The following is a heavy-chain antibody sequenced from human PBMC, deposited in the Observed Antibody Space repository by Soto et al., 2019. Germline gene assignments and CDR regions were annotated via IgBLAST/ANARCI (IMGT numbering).Heavy chain of an antibody. J-gene: IGHJ4*02. V-gene: IGHV3-23*01. CDR3: AKASDGGWPYYFDS. Sequence: QGKGLEWVAAIRSNTAVTHYADSMRDRFTISRVNSANTIFLQMNSLRVEDSAVYFCAKASDGGWPYYFDSWGQGALVTVSS. D-gene: IGHD2-15*01. CDR2: IRSNTAVT.